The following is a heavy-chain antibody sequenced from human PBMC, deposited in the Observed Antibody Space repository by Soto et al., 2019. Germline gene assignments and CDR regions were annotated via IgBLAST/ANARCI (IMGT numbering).Heavy chain of an antibody. V-gene: IGHV4-59*01. CDR2: IYYSGST. Sequence: SETLSLTCTVSGGSISSYYWSWIRQPPGKGLEWNGYIYYSGSTNYNTSLKSRNNITVDTSKNQYSLKQSSVTAADTAVYYCARDLDTRFDYWGQGTLVTVSS. CDR3: ARDLDTRFDY. J-gene: IGHJ4*02. CDR1: GGSISSYY.